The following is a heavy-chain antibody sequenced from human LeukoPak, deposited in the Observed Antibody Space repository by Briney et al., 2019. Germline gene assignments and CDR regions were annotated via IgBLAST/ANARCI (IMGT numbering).Heavy chain of an antibody. CDR2: INSDGGST. Sequence: GGSLRLSCAASGFTFSVYWMHWVRQAPGEGLLLVSRINSDGGSTSYADSVRGRFTISRDNAKNTLYLQMNSLRADDTAVYYCARPVAGTFAPLDSWGQGTLVTVSS. CDR3: ARPVAGTFAPLDS. J-gene: IGHJ4*02. V-gene: IGHV3-74*01. D-gene: IGHD6-19*01. CDR1: GFTFSVYW.